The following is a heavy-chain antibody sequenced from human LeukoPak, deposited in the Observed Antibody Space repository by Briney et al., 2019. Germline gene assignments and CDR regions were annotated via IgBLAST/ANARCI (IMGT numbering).Heavy chain of an antibody. CDR1: GFTFSSSG. Sequence: GGSLRLSCAASGFTFSSSGMHWVRQAPGKGLEWVAFIRYDGSNKYYADSVKGRFTISRDNSKNTLYLQMNSLRAEDTAVYYCARAVADYYYYYGMDVWGQGTTVTVSS. CDR3: ARAVADYYYYYGMDV. D-gene: IGHD6-19*01. J-gene: IGHJ6*02. CDR2: IRYDGSNK. V-gene: IGHV3-30*02.